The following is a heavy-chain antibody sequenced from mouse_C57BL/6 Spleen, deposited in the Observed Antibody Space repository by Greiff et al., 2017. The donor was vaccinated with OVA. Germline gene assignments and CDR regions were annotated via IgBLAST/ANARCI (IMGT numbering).Heavy chain of an antibody. Sequence: EVKLEESGGGLVKPGGSLKLSCAASGFTFSDYGMHWVRQAPEKGLEWVAYISSGSSTIYYADTVKGRFTISRDNAKNTLFLQMTSLRSEDTAMYYCARPGTGPGFAYWGQGTLVTVSA. J-gene: IGHJ3*01. V-gene: IGHV5-17*01. CDR3: ARPGTGPGFAY. CDR1: GFTFSDYG. CDR2: ISSGSSTI. D-gene: IGHD3-3*01.